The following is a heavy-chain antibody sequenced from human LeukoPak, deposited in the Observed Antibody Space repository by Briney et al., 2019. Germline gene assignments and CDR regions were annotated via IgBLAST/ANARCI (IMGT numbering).Heavy chain of an antibody. Sequence: GGSLRLSCAASGFTFSSYEMNWVRQAPGKGLEWVSYISSSGSTIYYADSVKGRFTISRDNAKNSLYLQMNSLRAEDTAVYYCATVGAIFDYWGQGTLVTVSA. CDR2: ISSSGSTI. J-gene: IGHJ4*02. D-gene: IGHD1-26*01. CDR3: ATVGAIFDY. CDR1: GFTFSSYE. V-gene: IGHV3-48*03.